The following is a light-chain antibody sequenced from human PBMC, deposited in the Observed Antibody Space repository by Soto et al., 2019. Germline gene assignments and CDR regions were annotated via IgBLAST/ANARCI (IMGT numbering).Light chain of an antibody. V-gene: IGKV1-12*01. CDR1: QGISNW. CDR2: TGS. Sequence: DIQMTQSPSSVSASVGDRVSITCRASQGISNWLAWYQQKPGRAPKLLIYTGSSLQSGVPSRFSGNGSWTDFTLTISSLQPEDVATCYCQQANSFPLTCVGGPQVESK. CDR3: QQANSFPLT. J-gene: IGKJ4*01.